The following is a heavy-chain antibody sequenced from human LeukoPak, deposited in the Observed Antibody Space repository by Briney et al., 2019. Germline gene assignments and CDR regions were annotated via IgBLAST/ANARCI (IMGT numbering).Heavy chain of an antibody. J-gene: IGHJ3*02. CDR2: ISNVGTNE. CDR3: AKPEGSDYYYPPSDAFDI. CDR1: GFPFSTYP. D-gene: IGHD4-17*01. V-gene: IGHV3-30-3*02. Sequence: QPGRSLRLSCAASGFPFSTYPMHWVRQAPGKGLEWVAVISNVGTNEYYRDSVKGRFTISKDNSKNTLYLQMNSLRGEDTAVYYCAKPEGSDYYYPPSDAFDIWGQGTMVTVSS.